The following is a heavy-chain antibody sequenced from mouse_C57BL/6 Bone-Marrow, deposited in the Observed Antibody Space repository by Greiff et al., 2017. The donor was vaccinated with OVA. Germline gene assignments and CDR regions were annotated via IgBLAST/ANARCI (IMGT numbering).Heavy chain of an antibody. CDR2: IYPGNSDT. CDR1: GYAFSSYW. J-gene: IGHJ2*01. D-gene: IGHD2-4*01. V-gene: IGHV1-5*01. CDR3: TEDYDY. Sequence: VQLQQSGAALVKPGASVKISCKASGYAFSSYWMNWVKQRPGQGLEWIGAIYPGNSDTSYNQKFKGKAKLTAVTSASTAYMELSSLTNEDSAVYYCTEDYDYWGQGTTLTVSS.